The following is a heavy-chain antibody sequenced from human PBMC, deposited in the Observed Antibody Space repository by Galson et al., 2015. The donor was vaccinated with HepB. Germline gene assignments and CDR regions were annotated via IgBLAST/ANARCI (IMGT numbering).Heavy chain of an antibody. Sequence: SLRLSCAASGFTFSSYWMSWVRQAPGKGLEWVANIKQDGSEKYYVDSVKGRFTISRDNAKNSLYLQMNSLRAEDTAVYYCASLYYDFWSGYYYFDYWGQGTLVTVSS. D-gene: IGHD3-3*01. J-gene: IGHJ4*02. V-gene: IGHV3-7*01. CDR3: ASLYYDFWSGYYYFDY. CDR2: IKQDGSEK. CDR1: GFTFSSYW.